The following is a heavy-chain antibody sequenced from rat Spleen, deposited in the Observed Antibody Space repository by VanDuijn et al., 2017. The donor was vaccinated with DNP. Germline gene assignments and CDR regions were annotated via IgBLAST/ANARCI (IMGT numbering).Heavy chain of an antibody. CDR2: IGSGGGT. V-gene: IGHV2-1*01. CDR3: TRTGYYDGYYHVGYAMDA. J-gene: IGHJ4*01. Sequence: QVQLKESGPGLVQPSQTLSLTCPVPGFSLISNSVHWVRQPPGKGLQWVGAIGSGGGTDYNSALKSRLSISMDTSKSQVFLKMNSLQTEDTAIYFCTRTGYYDGYYHVGYAMDAWGQGTSVTVSS. D-gene: IGHD1-12*03. CDR1: GFSLISNS.